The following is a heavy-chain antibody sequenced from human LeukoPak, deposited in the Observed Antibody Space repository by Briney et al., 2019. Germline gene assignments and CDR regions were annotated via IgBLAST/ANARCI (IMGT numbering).Heavy chain of an antibody. CDR2: IYPGDSDT. Sequence: GESLKISCKGSGYSFTSYWIGWVRQMPGKGLEWMGIIYPGDSDTRYSPSFQGQVTISADKSISTAYLQWGSLKASDTAMYHCARGSCYDFWSGYYPDAFDIWGQGTMVTVSS. D-gene: IGHD3-3*01. J-gene: IGHJ3*02. CDR3: ARGSCYDFWSGYYPDAFDI. CDR1: GYSFTSYW. V-gene: IGHV5-51*01.